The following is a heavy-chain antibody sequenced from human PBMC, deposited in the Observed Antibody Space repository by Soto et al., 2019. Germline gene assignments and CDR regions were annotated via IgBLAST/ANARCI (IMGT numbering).Heavy chain of an antibody. V-gene: IGHV3-30*18. D-gene: IGHD3-3*01. Sequence: GGSLRLSCAASGFTFSSYGMHWVRQAPGKGLEWVAVISYDGSNKYYADSVKGRFTISRDNSKNTLYLQMNSLRAEDTAVYYCAKDGSDYDFWSGLYSDYWGQGTLVTVSS. CDR1: GFTFSSYG. CDR2: ISYDGSNK. J-gene: IGHJ4*02. CDR3: AKDGSDYDFWSGLYSDY.